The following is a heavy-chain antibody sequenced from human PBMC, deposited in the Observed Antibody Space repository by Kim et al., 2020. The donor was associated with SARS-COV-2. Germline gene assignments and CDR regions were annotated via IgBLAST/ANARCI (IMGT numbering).Heavy chain of an antibody. CDR3: AREGAGAGGGYGMDV. CDR2: IYTSGST. D-gene: IGHD2-8*02. J-gene: IGHJ6*02. Sequence: SETLSLTCTVSGGSISSGSYYWSWIRQPAGKGLEWIGRIYTSGSTNYNPSLKSRVTISVDTSKNQFSLKLSSVTAADTAVYYCAREGAGAGGGYGMDVWGQGTTVTVSS. CDR1: GGSISSGSYY. V-gene: IGHV4-61*02.